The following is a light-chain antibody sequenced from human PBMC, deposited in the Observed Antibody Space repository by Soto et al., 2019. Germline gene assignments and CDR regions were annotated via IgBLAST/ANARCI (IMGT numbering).Light chain of an antibody. V-gene: IGLV2-14*01. CDR2: EVS. CDR1: STDVGGYNH. Sequence: QSVLTQPASVSGSPGQSITISCTGTSTDVGGYNHVSGYQQHPGKAPKLIISEVSYRPSGVSNRFSGSKSVNTASLTISGLQAEDEADYYCNSYRSTDTVVFGGGTKLTVL. J-gene: IGLJ2*01. CDR3: NSYRSTDTVV.